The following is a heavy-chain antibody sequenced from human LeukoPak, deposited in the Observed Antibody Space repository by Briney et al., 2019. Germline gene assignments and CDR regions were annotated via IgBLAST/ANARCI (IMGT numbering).Heavy chain of an antibody. Sequence: GESLKISRKGSGYSLTTNWTGWVRQMPGKGVGWVGIIYPGDSDTRYSPSFQGQVTISVDKSISTAYLQWGSLRTSDTAMYYCARRPLSDGFDYWGQGTLVTVSS. D-gene: IGHD5-24*01. V-gene: IGHV5-51*02. CDR3: ARRPLSDGFDY. J-gene: IGHJ4*02. CDR2: IYPGDSDT. CDR1: GYSLTTNW.